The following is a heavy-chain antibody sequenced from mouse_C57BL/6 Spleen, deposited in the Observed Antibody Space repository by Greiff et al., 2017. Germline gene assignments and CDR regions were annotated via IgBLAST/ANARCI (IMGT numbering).Heavy chain of an antibody. J-gene: IGHJ4*01. CDR2: ISNGGGST. V-gene: IGHV5-12*01. CDR3: ARADYYGSSYYAMDY. CDR1: GFTFSDYY. Sequence: EVQRVESGGGLVQPGGSLKLSCAASGFTFSDYYMYWVRQTPEKRLEWVAYISNGGGSTYYPDTVKGRFTISRDNAKNTLYLQMSRLKSEDTAMYYCARADYYGSSYYAMDYWGQGTSVTVSS. D-gene: IGHD1-1*01.